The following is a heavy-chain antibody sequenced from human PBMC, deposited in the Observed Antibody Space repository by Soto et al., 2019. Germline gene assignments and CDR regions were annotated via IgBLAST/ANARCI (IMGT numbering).Heavy chain of an antibody. V-gene: IGHV1-18*01. CDR3: TREGSAPYYYYGMDV. J-gene: IGHJ6*02. Sequence: ASVKVSCKASGYTLSTYGISWVRQAPGQGLEWMGWINTHNGNTNYAQNLQGRVTMTADTSTSTAYMELRSLRSDDTAVYYCTREGSAPYYYYGMDVWGQGTTVTVSS. CDR1: GYTLSTYG. D-gene: IGHD3-10*01. CDR2: INTHNGNT.